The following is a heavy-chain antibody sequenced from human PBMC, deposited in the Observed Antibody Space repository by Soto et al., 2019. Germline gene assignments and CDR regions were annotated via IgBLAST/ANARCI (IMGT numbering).Heavy chain of an antibody. CDR2: IYPGDSDT. V-gene: IGHV5-51*01. CDR3: ARYGGYGYGYLLYYYYGMDV. J-gene: IGHJ6*02. Sequence: KGLEWMGIIYPGDSDTRYIPSFQGQVTISADKSISTAYLQWSSLKASDTAMYYCARYGGYGYGYLLYYYYGMDVWGQGTTVTVTS. D-gene: IGHD5-18*01.